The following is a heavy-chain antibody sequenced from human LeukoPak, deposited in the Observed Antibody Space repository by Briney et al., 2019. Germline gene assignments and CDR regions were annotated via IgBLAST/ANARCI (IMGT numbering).Heavy chain of an antibody. D-gene: IGHD2-2*01. V-gene: IGHV4-34*01. CDR3: ARVRYCSSTSCP. CDR1: GGSFSGYY. J-gene: IGHJ5*02. Sequence: SETLSLTCAVYGGSFSGYYWSWIRQPPGKGLEWIGEINHSGSTNYNPSLESRVTISVDTSKNQFSLKLSSVTAADTAVYYCARVRYCSSTSCPWGQGTLVTVSS. CDR2: INHSGST.